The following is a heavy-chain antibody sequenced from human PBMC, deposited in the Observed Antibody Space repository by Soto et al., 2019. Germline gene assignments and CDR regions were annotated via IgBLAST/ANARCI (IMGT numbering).Heavy chain of an antibody. CDR3: AKALTAAGEIYYYYGMDV. Sequence: PGGSLRLSCAASGFTFDDYAMHWVRQAPGKGLEWVSGISWNSGSIGYADSVKGRFTISRDNAKNSLYLQMNSLRAEDTALYYCAKALTAAGEIYYYYGMDVWGQGTTVTVSS. CDR1: GFTFDDYA. J-gene: IGHJ6*02. V-gene: IGHV3-9*01. D-gene: IGHD6-13*01. CDR2: ISWNSGSI.